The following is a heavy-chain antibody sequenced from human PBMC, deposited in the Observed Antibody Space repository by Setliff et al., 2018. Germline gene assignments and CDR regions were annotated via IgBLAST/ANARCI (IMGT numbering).Heavy chain of an antibody. CDR2: IKRESDGGTT. CDR3: VREVGYTYGFDF. Sequence: PGGSLRLSCAASGFTFSNAWMSWVRQAPGKGLEWVGRIKRESDGGTTDYAAPVKGRFTISRDDSEKSLFLQMNSPKSEDTAVYYCVREVGYTYGFDFWGQGTLVTVSS. CDR1: GFTFSNAW. V-gene: IGHV3-15*01. J-gene: IGHJ4*02. D-gene: IGHD5-18*01.